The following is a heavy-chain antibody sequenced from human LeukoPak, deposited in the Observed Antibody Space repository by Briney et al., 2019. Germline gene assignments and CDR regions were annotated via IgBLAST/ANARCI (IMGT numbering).Heavy chain of an antibody. V-gene: IGHV3-33*06. CDR3: AKAQKDYGDYVIDY. D-gene: IGHD4-17*01. CDR2: IWYDGSNK. CDR1: GFTFSSYG. J-gene: IGHJ4*02. Sequence: QPGRSLRLSRAASGFTFSSYGMHWVRQAPGKGLEWVAVIWYDGSNKYYADSVKGRFTISRDNSKNTLYLQMNSLRAEDTAVYYCAKAQKDYGDYVIDYWGQGTLVTVSS.